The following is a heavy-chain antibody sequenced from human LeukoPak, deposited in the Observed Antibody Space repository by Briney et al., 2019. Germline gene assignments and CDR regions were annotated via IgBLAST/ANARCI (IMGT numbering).Heavy chain of an antibody. D-gene: IGHD3-10*01. CDR1: GGSVSSGSYY. CDR3: ARGFGDWGLSWFDP. V-gene: IGHV4-61*01. Sequence: PSETLSLTCTVSGGSVSSGSYYWSWIRQPPGKGLEWIGYIYYSGSAQYNPSLKSRVTISVDTSKNQFSLKLTSVTAADTAVYYCARGFGDWGLSWFDPWGQGTLVTVSS. J-gene: IGHJ5*02. CDR2: IYYSGSA.